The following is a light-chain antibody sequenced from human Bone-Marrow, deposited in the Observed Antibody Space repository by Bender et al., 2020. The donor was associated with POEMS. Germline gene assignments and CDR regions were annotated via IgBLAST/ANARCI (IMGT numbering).Light chain of an antibody. Sequence: SYELTQPPSVSVSPGQTATITCSGENLGNRFACWFQQKPGQSPVLVIYQDTKRPSGIPARFSGSTSGNTATLTISGTQAMDEAEYYCQAWDRSTVVFGGGTKVTVL. CDR1: NLGNRF. CDR2: QDT. CDR3: QAWDRSTVV. V-gene: IGLV3-1*01. J-gene: IGLJ2*01.